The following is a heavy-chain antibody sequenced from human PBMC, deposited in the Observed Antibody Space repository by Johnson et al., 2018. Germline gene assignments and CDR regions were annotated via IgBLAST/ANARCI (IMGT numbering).Heavy chain of an antibody. Sequence: VQLVQSGGGLVQPGGSLRLSCAASGFAFRNYAMHWVRQAPGERPEYVSAINNDGSGTYYANSVKGRFTISRDNSKNTLSLQRGSLRPEDMAVYYCARVGYTYGYLGDAFDIWGQGTMVIVSS. CDR1: GFAFRNYA. V-gene: IGHV3-64*01. D-gene: IGHD5-18*01. J-gene: IGHJ3*02. CDR3: ARVGYTYGYLGDAFDI. CDR2: INNDGSGT.